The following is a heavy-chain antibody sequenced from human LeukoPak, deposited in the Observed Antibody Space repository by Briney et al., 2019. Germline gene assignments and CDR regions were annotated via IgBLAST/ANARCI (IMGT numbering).Heavy chain of an antibody. CDR3: ATGTEQQWLSLDY. D-gene: IGHD6-19*01. CDR2: IRSKTDGGTT. CDR1: GFTFSSYA. Sequence: GGSLRLSCAASGFTFSSYAMYWVRQAPGKGLEWVGRIRSKTDGGTTDYAAPVKGRFTISRDDSKNTLYLQMNSLKTEDTAVYFCATGTEQQWLSLDYWGQGTLVTVSS. V-gene: IGHV3-15*01. J-gene: IGHJ4*02.